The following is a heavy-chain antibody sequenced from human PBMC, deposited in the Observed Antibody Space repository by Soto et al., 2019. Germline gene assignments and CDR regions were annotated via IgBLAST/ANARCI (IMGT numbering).Heavy chain of an antibody. CDR1: GGSFSGYY. CDR2: INHSGST. V-gene: IGHV4-34*01. Sequence: SETLSLTCAVYGGSFSGYYWSWIRQPPGKGLEWIGEINHSGSTNYNPSLKSRVTISVDTSKNQFSLKLSSVTAADTAVYYCARVITMVRGVIIPYYFDYWGQGTLVTVSS. CDR3: ARVITMVRGVIIPYYFDY. J-gene: IGHJ4*02. D-gene: IGHD3-10*01.